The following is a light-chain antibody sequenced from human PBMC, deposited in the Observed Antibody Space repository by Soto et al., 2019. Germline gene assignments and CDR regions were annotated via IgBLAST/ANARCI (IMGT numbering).Light chain of an antibody. Sequence: EIVLTQSPGTLSLSPGERATLSCRASQSVSSSYLAWYQQKPGQAPRLLIYGASSRATGIPDRFSGSGSGTDFTLTISRLETDDVAVYYCQQYGSSPITFGPGTKVDIK. J-gene: IGKJ3*01. CDR3: QQYGSSPIT. CDR2: GAS. V-gene: IGKV3-20*01. CDR1: QSVSSSY.